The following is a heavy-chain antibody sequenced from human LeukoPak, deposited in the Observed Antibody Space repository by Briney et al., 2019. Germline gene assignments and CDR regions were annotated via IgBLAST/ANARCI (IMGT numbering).Heavy chain of an antibody. D-gene: IGHD3-10*01. J-gene: IGHJ5*02. Sequence: KPSQTLSLTCTVSGGSISSGDYYWSWIRQPPGKGLEWIGYIYYSGSTYYNSSLKSRVTISVDTSKNQFSLKLSSVTAADTAVYYCARAKTRFGELDWFDPWGQGTLVTVSS. V-gene: IGHV4-30-4*01. CDR3: ARAKTRFGELDWFDP. CDR2: IYYSGST. CDR1: GGSISSGDYY.